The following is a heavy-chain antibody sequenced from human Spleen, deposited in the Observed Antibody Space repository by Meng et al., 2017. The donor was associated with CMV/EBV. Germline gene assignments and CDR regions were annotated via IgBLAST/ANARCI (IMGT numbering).Heavy chain of an antibody. V-gene: IGHV4-61*01. CDR1: GGSVSSGSYY. CDR3: ARSGLHGGNSVKARNFDY. Sequence: SETLSLTCTVSGGSVSSGSYYWSWIRQPPGKGLEWIAEINDAGISNYNPPLKSRVTISVDRAKNQFSLTLKSVTAADTAVYYCARSGLHGGNSVKARNFDYWGQGSVVTVSS. D-gene: IGHD4-23*01. CDR2: INDAGIS. J-gene: IGHJ4*02.